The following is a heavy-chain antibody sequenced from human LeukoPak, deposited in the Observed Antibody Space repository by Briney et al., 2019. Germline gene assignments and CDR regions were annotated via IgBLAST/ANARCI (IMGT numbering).Heavy chain of an antibody. V-gene: IGHV1-2*06. D-gene: IGHD3-3*01. CDR2: INPNSGGT. CDR3: ARADERYYDFWSGWAHYGMDV. J-gene: IGHJ6*02. CDR1: GYTFTGYY. Sequence: GASVKVSCKASGYTFTGYYMHWVRQAPGQGLEWMGRINPNSGGTNYAQKLQGRVTMTTDTSTSTAYMELRSLRPDDTAVYYCARADERYYDFWSGWAHYGMDVWGQGTTVTVSS.